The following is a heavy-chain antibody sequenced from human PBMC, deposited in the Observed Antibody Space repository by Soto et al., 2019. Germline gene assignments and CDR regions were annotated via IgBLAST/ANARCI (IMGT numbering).Heavy chain of an antibody. CDR2: IKQDGSEK. V-gene: IGHV3-7*01. CDR3: ARDRMVYYYYMDV. J-gene: IGHJ6*03. D-gene: IGHD2-8*01. CDR1: GFTFSSYW. Sequence: EVQLVESGGGLVQPGGSLRLSCAASGFTFSSYWMSWVRQAPGKGLEWVANIKQDGSEKYYVDSVKGRFTISRDNAKNSLYLQTNSLRAEDTAVYYCARDRMVYYYYMDVWGKGTTVTVSS.